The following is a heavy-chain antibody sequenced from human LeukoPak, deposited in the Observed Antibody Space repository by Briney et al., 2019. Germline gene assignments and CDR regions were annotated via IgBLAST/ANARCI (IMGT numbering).Heavy chain of an antibody. CDR1: GYTFTGYY. CDR2: INPNSGGT. Sequence: ASVKVSCKASGYTFTGYYMHWVRQAPGQGLGWMGWINPNSGGTNYAQKFQGRVTMTRDTSISTAYMELSRLRSDDTAVYYCARSAGAAAGAHFDYWGQGTLVTVSS. V-gene: IGHV1-2*02. J-gene: IGHJ4*02. CDR3: ARSAGAAAGAHFDY. D-gene: IGHD6-13*01.